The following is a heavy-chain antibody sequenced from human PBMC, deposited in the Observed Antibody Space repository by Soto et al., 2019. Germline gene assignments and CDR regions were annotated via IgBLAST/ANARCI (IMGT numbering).Heavy chain of an antibody. D-gene: IGHD2-15*01. CDR1: GYSVTSSDYY. J-gene: IGHJ4*03. Sequence: SETLSLTCSVSGYSVTSSDYYWAWIRQPPGKGLEWIGSMFYSGLTYYNPSLKSRVTLSVDTSKNQFSVRLNSVTAADTAVYYCAPLSVPLSGPYGIHVWGHWTLVTVSS. CDR2: MFYSGLT. CDR3: APLSVPLSGPYGIHV. V-gene: IGHV4-39*01.